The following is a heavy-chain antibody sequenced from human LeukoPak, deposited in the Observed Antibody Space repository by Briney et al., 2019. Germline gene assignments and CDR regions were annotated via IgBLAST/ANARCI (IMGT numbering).Heavy chain of an antibody. J-gene: IGHJ4*02. Sequence: GRSLRLSCAASGFTFDDYAMHWVRHAPGKGLEWVSGISWNSGSIGYADSVKGRFTISRDNAKNSLYLQMNSLRAEDTALYYCAKEGRGYSDRGQGTLVTVSS. CDR1: GFTFDDYA. D-gene: IGHD5-18*01. CDR3: AKEGRGYSD. V-gene: IGHV3-9*01. CDR2: ISWNSGSI.